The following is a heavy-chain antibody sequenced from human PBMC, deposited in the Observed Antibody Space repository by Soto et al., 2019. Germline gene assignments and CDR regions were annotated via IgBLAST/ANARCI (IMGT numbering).Heavy chain of an antibody. J-gene: IGHJ4*02. CDR1: GYSLTRHW. CDR2: IYPGDSDP. Sequence: GGSLEIFCKGFGYSLTRHWIGWVGLMPGKSLEGMGIIYPGDSDPRYSPSFQGQVTISVDTSVSTAYLQWNGLKASDTAMYYCARHPPTTLYDSSGYYTYYFDYWGQGTLVTVSS. CDR3: ARHPPTTLYDSSGYYTYYFDY. D-gene: IGHD3-22*01. V-gene: IGHV5-51*01.